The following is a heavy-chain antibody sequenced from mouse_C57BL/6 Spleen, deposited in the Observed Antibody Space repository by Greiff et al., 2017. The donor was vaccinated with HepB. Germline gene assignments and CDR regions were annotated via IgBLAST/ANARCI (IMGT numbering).Heavy chain of an antibody. CDR2: ISYDGSN. CDR3: ARAGDEAMDY. V-gene: IGHV3-6*01. D-gene: IGHD3-3*01. J-gene: IGHJ4*01. Sequence: EVQLVESGPGLVKPSQSLSLTCSVTGYSITSGYYWNWIRQFPGNKLEWMGYISYDGSNNYNPSLKNRISITRDTSKNQFFLKLNSVTTEDTATYYCARAGDEAMDYWGQGTSVTVSS. CDR1: GYSITSGYY.